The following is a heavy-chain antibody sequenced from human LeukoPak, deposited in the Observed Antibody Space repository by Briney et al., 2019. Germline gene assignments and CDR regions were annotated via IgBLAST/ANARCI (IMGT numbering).Heavy chain of an antibody. CDR2: IYTSGTT. D-gene: IGHD2-8*02. Sequence: SETLSLTCTVSGGSISRGSYYWSGIRQPAWKGLEWIGRIYTSGTTSYNPSLKSRVTISADTSKNQFSLRLSSVTAADTAVYFCARGYWFYFDYWGQGSLVTVSS. V-gene: IGHV4-61*02. CDR3: ARGYWFYFDY. CDR1: GGSISRGSYY. J-gene: IGHJ4*02.